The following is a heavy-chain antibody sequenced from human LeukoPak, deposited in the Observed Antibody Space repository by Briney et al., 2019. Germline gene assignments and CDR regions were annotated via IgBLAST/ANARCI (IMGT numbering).Heavy chain of an antibody. Sequence: GGSLRLSCAAYGFPFRTHAMHWVRQAPGKGLEWVAFISFDGNTKYYSDSVRGRFPVSRDNSKNTLYLQMNSLRAEDTAAYYCARVSSMVRGIYDAFDIWGLGTVVTVSS. J-gene: IGHJ3*02. CDR3: ARVSSMVRGIYDAFDI. V-gene: IGHV3-30*07. CDR1: GFPFRTHA. D-gene: IGHD3-10*01. CDR2: ISFDGNTK.